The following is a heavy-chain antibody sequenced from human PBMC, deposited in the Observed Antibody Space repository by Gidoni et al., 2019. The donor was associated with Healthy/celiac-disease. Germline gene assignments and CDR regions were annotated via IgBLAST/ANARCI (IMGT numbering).Heavy chain of an antibody. J-gene: IGHJ4*02. CDR3: ASPSITMVRGVILLDY. CDR2: ISSSSRTI. V-gene: IGHV3-48*01. D-gene: IGHD3-10*01. CDR1: GFTFSSYS. Sequence: EVQLVESGGGLVQPGGSLRLSCAASGFTFSSYSMNWVRQAPGKGLEWVSYISSSSRTIYYADSVKGRFTISRDNAKNSLYLQMNSLRAEDTAVYYCASPSITMVRGVILLDYWGQGTLVTVSS.